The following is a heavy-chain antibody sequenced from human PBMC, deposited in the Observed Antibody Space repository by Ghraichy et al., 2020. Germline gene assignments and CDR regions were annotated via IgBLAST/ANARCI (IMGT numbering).Heavy chain of an antibody. D-gene: IGHD7-27*01. J-gene: IGHJ4*02. CDR3: AKASDWGSSSYFDC. V-gene: IGHV3-23*01. Sequence: SCAASGFAFNSYAMSWVRQAPGKGLEWVSAISASGYDTYYADSVKGRFTISRDYSKNTLYLQMNSLRDDDTAVYYCAKASDWGSSSYFDCWGQGSLVTASS. CDR1: GFAFNSYA. CDR2: ISASGYDT.